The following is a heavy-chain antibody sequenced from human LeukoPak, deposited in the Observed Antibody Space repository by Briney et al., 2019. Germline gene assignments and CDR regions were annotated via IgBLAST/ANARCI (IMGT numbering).Heavy chain of an antibody. D-gene: IGHD2-2*01. CDR2: ISAYNGNT. V-gene: IGHV1-18*01. Sequence: ASVKVSCKASGYTFTSYGISWVRQAPGQGLEWMGWISAYNGNTHYAQKLQGRVTMTPDTSTSTAYMELRSLRSDDTAVYYCARDWGGIVVVPAAILVARPFDYWGQGTLVTVSS. CDR3: ARDWGGIVVVPAAILVARPFDY. CDR1: GYTFTSYG. J-gene: IGHJ4*02.